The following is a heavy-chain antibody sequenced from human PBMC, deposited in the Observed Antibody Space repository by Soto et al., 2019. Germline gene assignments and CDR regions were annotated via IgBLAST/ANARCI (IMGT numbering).Heavy chain of an antibody. CDR1: GFTFSSYG. CDR3: AKDRRGYSYGYFDY. Sequence: GGSLRLSCAASGFTFSSYGMHWVRQAPGKGLEWVAVISYDGSNKYYADSVKGRFTISRDNSKNTLYLQMNSLRAEDTAVYYCAKDRRGYSYGYFDYWRQGTLVTVSS. D-gene: IGHD5-18*01. CDR2: ISYDGSNK. J-gene: IGHJ4*02. V-gene: IGHV3-30*18.